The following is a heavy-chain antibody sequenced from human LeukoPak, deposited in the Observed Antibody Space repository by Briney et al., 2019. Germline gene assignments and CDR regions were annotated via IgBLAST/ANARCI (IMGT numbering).Heavy chain of an antibody. V-gene: IGHV4-31*03. CDR1: GCSVSTGGYY. D-gene: IGHD3-3*01. J-gene: IGHJ5*02. CDR3: ARGSLIMIFGVVRGANWFDP. Sequence: SQTLSLTCTVSGCSVSTGGYYWSWIRQHPGKGLEWIGYIYYRGSTYYNPSLKSRVTISLDTSKNQFSLKLTSVTAADTAVYYCARGSLIMIFGVVRGANWFDPWGQGTLVTVSS. CDR2: IYYRGST.